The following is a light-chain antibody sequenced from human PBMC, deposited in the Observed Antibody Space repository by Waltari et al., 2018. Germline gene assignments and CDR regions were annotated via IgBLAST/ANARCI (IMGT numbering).Light chain of an antibody. CDR2: SNT. J-gene: IGLJ3*02. CDR3: AAWDDSLNGPV. V-gene: IGLV1-44*01. Sequence: QSVLTQPPSASGVPGQRVTISCSGSSSNIGSNTVNWYQQLPGTAPKLLIYSNTQGPSGVPARLSGSKSGTSASLAISGLQSEDEADYYCAAWDDSLNGPVFGGGTKLTVL. CDR1: SSNIGSNT.